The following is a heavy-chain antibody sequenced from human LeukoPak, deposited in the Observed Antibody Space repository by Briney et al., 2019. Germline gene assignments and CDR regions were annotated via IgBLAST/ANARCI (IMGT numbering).Heavy chain of an antibody. V-gene: IGHV3-23*01. CDR1: GFTFSSYA. CDR2: ISGSGGST. J-gene: IGHJ4*02. Sequence: GGSLRLSCAASGFTFSSYAMSWVRQAPGKGLEWVSAISGSGGSTYYADSVKGRFTISRDNSKNTLYLQMISLRAEDTAVYYCARDGRDSYGYGDFDYWGQGTLVTVSS. D-gene: IGHD5-18*01. CDR3: ARDGRDSYGYGDFDY.